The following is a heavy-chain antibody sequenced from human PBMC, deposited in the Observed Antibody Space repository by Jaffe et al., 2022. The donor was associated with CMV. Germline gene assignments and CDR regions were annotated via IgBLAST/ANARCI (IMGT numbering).Heavy chain of an antibody. Sequence: QVQLVESGGGVVQPGRSLRLSCAASGFTFSSYGMHWVRQAPGKGLEWVAVIWYDGSNKYYADSVKGRFTISRDNSKNTLYLQMNSLRAEDTAVYYCARGLFLGGLDYWGQGTLVTVSS. D-gene: IGHD3-3*01. J-gene: IGHJ4*02. CDR1: GFTFSSYG. CDR3: ARGLFLGGLDY. CDR2: IWYDGSNK. V-gene: IGHV3-33*01.